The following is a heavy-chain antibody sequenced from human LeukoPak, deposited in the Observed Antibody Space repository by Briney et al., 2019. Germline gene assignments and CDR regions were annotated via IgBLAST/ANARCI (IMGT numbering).Heavy chain of an antibody. CDR1: GGSISSGGYS. Sequence: SQTLSLTCAVSGGSISSGGYSWSWIRQPPGKGLEWIGYVYHSGSTYYNPSLKSRVTISVDRSKNQFSLKLSSVTAADTAVYYCARRRGYSYGLNWFDPWGQGTLVTVSS. D-gene: IGHD5-18*01. V-gene: IGHV4-30-2*01. CDR3: ARRRGYSYGLNWFDP. CDR2: VYHSGST. J-gene: IGHJ5*02.